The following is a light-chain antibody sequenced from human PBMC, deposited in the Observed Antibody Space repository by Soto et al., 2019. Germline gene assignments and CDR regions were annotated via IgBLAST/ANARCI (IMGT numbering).Light chain of an antibody. Sequence: DIQMAQSPSSLSASVGDRVTITCRASQGIRNDLAWYQQKPGKAPKRLISAASSLESGVRSRFSGSGSGTEFTLTTSSLQPEDVATYYCLQHKSYPFTFGGGTKVEIK. CDR2: AAS. CDR1: QGIRND. J-gene: IGKJ4*01. V-gene: IGKV1-17*01. CDR3: LQHKSYPFT.